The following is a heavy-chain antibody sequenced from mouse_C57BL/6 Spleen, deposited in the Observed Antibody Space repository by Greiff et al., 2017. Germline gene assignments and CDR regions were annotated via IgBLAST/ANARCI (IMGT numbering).Heavy chain of an antibody. Sequence: QVQLQQSGPELVKPGASVKISCKASGYAFSSSWMNWVKQRPGQGLEWIGRIYPGDGDTNYNGKFKGKATLTADKSSSTAYMQLSSLTSEDSAVYFCARATWEELDYWGQGTTLTVSS. CDR3: ARATWEELDY. D-gene: IGHD4-1*01. CDR2: IYPGDGDT. V-gene: IGHV1-82*01. CDR1: GYAFSSSW. J-gene: IGHJ2*01.